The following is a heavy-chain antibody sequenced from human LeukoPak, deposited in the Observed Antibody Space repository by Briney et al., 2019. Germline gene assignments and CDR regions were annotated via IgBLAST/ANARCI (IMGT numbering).Heavy chain of an antibody. J-gene: IGHJ5*02. CDR2: ISSSSSTI. Sequence: GGSLRLSCAASGFTFSSYSMNWVRQAPGKGLEWVSYISSSSSTIYYADSVKGQFTISRDNAKNSLYLQMNSLRDEDTAVYYCARAQIRYNWNYVGDWFDPWGQGTLVTVSS. CDR3: ARAQIRYNWNYVGDWFDP. D-gene: IGHD1-7*01. CDR1: GFTFSSYS. V-gene: IGHV3-48*02.